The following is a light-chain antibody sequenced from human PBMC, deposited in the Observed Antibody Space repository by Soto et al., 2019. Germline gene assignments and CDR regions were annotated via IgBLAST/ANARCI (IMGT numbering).Light chain of an antibody. Sequence: EIGMTQSPAPLSVSPGERAALSCRASQSVSSKLAWYRQRPGQAPRLVIYDTSTRATGVPARFSGSGSGTDFSLTISRLDPEDFAVYFCQQYGSFTWTFGQGTKVDIK. CDR3: QQYGSFTWT. CDR2: DTS. V-gene: IGKV3-15*01. J-gene: IGKJ1*01. CDR1: QSVSSK.